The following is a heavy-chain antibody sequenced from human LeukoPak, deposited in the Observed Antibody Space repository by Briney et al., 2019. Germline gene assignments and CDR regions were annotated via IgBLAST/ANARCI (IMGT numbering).Heavy chain of an antibody. CDR2: INHSGST. CDR1: GGSFSGYY. V-gene: IGHV4-34*01. D-gene: IGHD2-15*01. CDR3: ARRSGASSRAPWVY. Sequence: PSETLSLTCAVYGGSFSGYYWSWIRQPPGKGLEWIGEINHSGSTNYNPSLKSRVTISVDTSKNQFSLKLSSVTAADTAVYYCARRSGASSRAPWVYWGQGTLVTVSS. J-gene: IGHJ4*02.